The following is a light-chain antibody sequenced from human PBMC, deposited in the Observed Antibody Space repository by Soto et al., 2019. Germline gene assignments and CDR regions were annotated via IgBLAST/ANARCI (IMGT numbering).Light chain of an antibody. CDR2: DAS. Sequence: EIVMTQSPATLSVSPGERATLSCKASQSVSSNLAWYQQKPGQAPRLLIYDASTRATGIPARFSGSGSGTEFTLTISSLQSEDFAVYYCQQYNNWPLFGPGTKVDIK. V-gene: IGKV3-15*01. CDR3: QQYNNWPL. CDR1: QSVSSN. J-gene: IGKJ3*01.